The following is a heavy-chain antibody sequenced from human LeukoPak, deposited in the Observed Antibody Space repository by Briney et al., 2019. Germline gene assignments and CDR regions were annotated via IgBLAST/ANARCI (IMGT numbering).Heavy chain of an antibody. V-gene: IGHV1-18*01. J-gene: IGHJ4*02. D-gene: IGHD2-2*01. CDR1: GYTFTSYG. CDR3: ARAYCSSTSCQTEHFDY. Sequence: ASVKVSCKASGYTFTSYGISWVRQAPGQGLEWMGWISAYNGNTNYAQKLQGRVTMTTDTSTSTAYMELRSLRSDDTAVYYCARAYCSSTSCQTEHFDYWGQGTLVTVPS. CDR2: ISAYNGNT.